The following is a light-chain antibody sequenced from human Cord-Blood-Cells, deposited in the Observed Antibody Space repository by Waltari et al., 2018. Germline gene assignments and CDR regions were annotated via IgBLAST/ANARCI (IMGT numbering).Light chain of an antibody. CDR1: QSISSY. CDR3: QQSYSTVT. J-gene: IGKJ3*01. Sequence: DIVMTQSPSSLSASVGDRVTITCRASQSISSYLNWYQQKPGKAPKLLIYAASSLQSGVPSRFSGSGSGTDFTLTISSLQPEDFATYYCQQSYSTVTFGPGTKVDIK. CDR2: AAS. V-gene: IGKV1-39*01.